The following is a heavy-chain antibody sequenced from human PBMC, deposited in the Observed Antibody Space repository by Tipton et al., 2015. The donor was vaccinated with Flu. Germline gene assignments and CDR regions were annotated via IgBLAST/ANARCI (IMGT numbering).Heavy chain of an antibody. CDR1: GFIFSTYG. D-gene: IGHD3-9*01. CDR3: AKDPDNDFLTGSTTFDY. Sequence: SLRLSCAASGFIFSTYGMHWVRQAPGKGLEWVAVIWYDGSNEYYADAVKGRFTISRDNSKNTVYLQMNNLRVEDTALYFCAKDPDNDFLTGSTTFDYWGQGTPVTVSS. V-gene: IGHV3-33*06. J-gene: IGHJ4*02. CDR2: IWYDGSNE.